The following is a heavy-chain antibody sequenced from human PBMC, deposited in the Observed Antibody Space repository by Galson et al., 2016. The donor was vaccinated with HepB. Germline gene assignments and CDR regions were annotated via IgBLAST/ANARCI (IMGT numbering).Heavy chain of an antibody. CDR1: GFTFSGVS. V-gene: IGHV3-23*01. CDR2: ISRRGDST. D-gene: IGHD6-19*01. CDR3: ARRDSGWSLFDY. Sequence: SLRLSCAASGFTFSGVSMTWVRQVPGQGPAWVSEISRRGDSTNYADSVKGRFTISRANSRNLLFRQMSSLKASDTAMYYCARRDSGWSLFDYWGQGTLLTVSS. J-gene: IGHJ4*02.